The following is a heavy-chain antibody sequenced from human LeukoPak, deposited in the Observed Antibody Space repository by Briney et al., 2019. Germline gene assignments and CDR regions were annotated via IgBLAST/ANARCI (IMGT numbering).Heavy chain of an antibody. CDR3: AKGGLGYYGSGSYYYKFDY. CDR1: GFTFSSYA. D-gene: IGHD3-10*01. CDR2: ISGSGGST. Sequence: GGSLRLSCAASGFTFSSYAMSWVRQAPGKGLEWVSAISGSGGSTYYADSVKGRFTISRDNSKNTLYLQMNSLRAEDTAVYYCAKGGLGYYGSGSYYYKFDYWGQGTLVTVSS. J-gene: IGHJ4*02. V-gene: IGHV3-23*01.